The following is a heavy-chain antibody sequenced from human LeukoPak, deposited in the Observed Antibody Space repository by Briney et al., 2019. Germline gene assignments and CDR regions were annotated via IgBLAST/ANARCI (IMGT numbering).Heavy chain of an antibody. CDR2: ISYSGNT. CDR3: ASRGGSSGYYYIGY. Sequence: TSETLSLTCTVSGGSISGYYWSWIRQPPGKGLEWIGCISYSGNTNYNFSLKSRVTMSLDTSKNQFSLNLNSVTAADTAVYYCASRGGSSGYYYIGYWGQGTLVTVSS. J-gene: IGHJ4*02. CDR1: GGSISGYY. D-gene: IGHD3-22*01. V-gene: IGHV4-59*01.